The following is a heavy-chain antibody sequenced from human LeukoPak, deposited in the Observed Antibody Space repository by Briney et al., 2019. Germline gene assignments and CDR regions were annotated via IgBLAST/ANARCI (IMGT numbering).Heavy chain of an antibody. CDR2: IYTSGST. CDR1: GGSISSGSYY. Sequence: SQTLSLTCSVSGGSISSGSYYWRWIRQPAGKGVEWFGRIYTSGSTNYNPSLKSRVIIPVDTSKNQYSLKLSSVTAADTAVYYCARDPLQTGADALDIWGQGTMVTVSS. J-gene: IGHJ3*02. V-gene: IGHV4-61*02. D-gene: IGHD3-10*01. CDR3: ARDPLQTGADALDI.